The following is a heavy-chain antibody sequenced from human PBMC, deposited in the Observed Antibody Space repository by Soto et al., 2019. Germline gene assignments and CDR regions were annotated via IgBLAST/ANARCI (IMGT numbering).Heavy chain of an antibody. J-gene: IGHJ5*02. CDR2: IYYSGST. V-gene: IGHV4-39*01. Sequence: SETLSLTCTVSGGSISSSSYYWGWIRQPPGKGLEWIGSIYYSGSTYYNPSLKSRVTISVDTSKNQFSLKLSSVTAADTAVYYCARSIHDYSNDYNWFDPWGQGTLVTVSS. CDR1: GGSISSSSYY. D-gene: IGHD4-4*01. CDR3: ARSIHDYSNDYNWFDP.